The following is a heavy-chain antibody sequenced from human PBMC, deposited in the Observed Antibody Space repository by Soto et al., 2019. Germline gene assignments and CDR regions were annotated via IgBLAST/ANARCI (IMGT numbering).Heavy chain of an antibody. J-gene: IGHJ4*02. Sequence: SVKVSCKASGGTFSSYTISWVRQAPGQGLEWMGRIIPILGIANYAQKFQGRVTITADKSTSTAYMELSSLRSEDTAVYYCVGAYYYDSSGYYRGPYFDYWGQGTLVTVSS. CDR2: IIPILGIA. D-gene: IGHD3-22*01. CDR1: GGTFSSYT. V-gene: IGHV1-69*02. CDR3: VGAYYYDSSGYYRGPYFDY.